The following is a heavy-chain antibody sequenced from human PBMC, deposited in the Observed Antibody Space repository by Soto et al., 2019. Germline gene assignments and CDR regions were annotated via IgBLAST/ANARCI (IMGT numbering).Heavy chain of an antibody. D-gene: IGHD3-10*01. V-gene: IGHV4-4*09. J-gene: IGHJ6*02. Sequence: PSETLSLTCTVSGGSISSYYWSWIWQPPGKGLEWIGYIYPSGSTNYNPSLKSRVTISVDTSKNQFSLKLSSLIAADTAVYYCARHSPPFFYGSGPWDVWGQGTTVPSP. CDR2: IYPSGST. CDR1: GGSISSYY. CDR3: ARHSPPFFYGSGPWDV.